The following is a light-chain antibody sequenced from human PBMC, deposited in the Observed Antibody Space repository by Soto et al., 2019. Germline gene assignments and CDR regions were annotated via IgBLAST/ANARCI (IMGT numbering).Light chain of an antibody. CDR2: LGS. J-gene: IGKJ1*01. Sequence: DIVMTQSPLSLPVTPGEPASISCRSSQSLLHSSGYNYLDWYLQKPGQSPHLLIHLGSVRASGVPARFSGSGSGTDFTLRISRVEAEDVGVYYCMQALQTPWTFGQGTKVDIK. CDR3: MQALQTPWT. CDR1: QSLLHSSGYNY. V-gene: IGKV2-28*01.